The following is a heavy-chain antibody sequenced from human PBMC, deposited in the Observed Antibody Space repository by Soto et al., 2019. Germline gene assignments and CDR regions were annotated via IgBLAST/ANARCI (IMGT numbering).Heavy chain of an antibody. CDR2: VHHSGTS. V-gene: IGHV4-34*02. CDR3: ARRKDSSRYFYGMDV. D-gene: IGHD6-13*01. CDR1: GGSFDEYF. Sequence: QVALQQWGAGLLKPSQTLSLTCGVSGGSFDEYFWTWIRLTPGQGLEWIGEVHHSGTSYYNPSLESRLAVSVDTTKSQVSLTLTSVTAADTGVYYCARRKDSSRYFYGMDVWGQGTTVVVS. J-gene: IGHJ6*02.